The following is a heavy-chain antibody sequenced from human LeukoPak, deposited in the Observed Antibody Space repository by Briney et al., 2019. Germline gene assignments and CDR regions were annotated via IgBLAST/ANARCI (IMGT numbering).Heavy chain of an antibody. J-gene: IGHJ4*02. CDR2: INPNSGGT. V-gene: IGHV1-2*02. Sequence: GASVKVSCKASGYTFTGYYMHWVRQAPGQGLEWMGWINPNSGGTNYAQKFQGRVTMTRDTSISTAYMELSRLRSDDTAVYYCARAPRYTMGGFDYWGQGTLVTVSS. CDR1: GYTFTGYY. D-gene: IGHD2-2*02. CDR3: ARAPRYTMGGFDY.